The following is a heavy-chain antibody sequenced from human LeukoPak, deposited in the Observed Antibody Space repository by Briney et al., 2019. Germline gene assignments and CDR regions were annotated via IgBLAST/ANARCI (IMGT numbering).Heavy chain of an antibody. Sequence: SVKVSCKASGGTFSSYAISWVRHAPGQGLEWMGRIIPILGIANYAQKFQGRVTITADKSTSTAYMELSSLRSEDTAVYCCASWIVAARPGWFDPWGQGTLVTVSS. D-gene: IGHD6-6*01. CDR1: GGTFSSYA. J-gene: IGHJ5*02. CDR2: IIPILGIA. V-gene: IGHV1-69*04. CDR3: ASWIVAARPGWFDP.